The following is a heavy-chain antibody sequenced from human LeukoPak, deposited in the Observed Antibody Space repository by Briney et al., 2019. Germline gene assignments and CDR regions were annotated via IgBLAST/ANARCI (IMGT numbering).Heavy chain of an antibody. D-gene: IGHD2-15*01. V-gene: IGHV4-39*01. Sequence: SETLSLTCTVSGGSISTSSYYWGWIRQPPGKGLEWIGSIPYSGNTYYNPSLKSRVTMSVDTSKNQFSLILHSVAAADTAVYYCARRSEFDNTHYHYFEYWGQGALVTVSS. CDR1: GGSISTSSYY. J-gene: IGHJ4*02. CDR2: IPYSGNT. CDR3: ARRSEFDNTHYHYFEY.